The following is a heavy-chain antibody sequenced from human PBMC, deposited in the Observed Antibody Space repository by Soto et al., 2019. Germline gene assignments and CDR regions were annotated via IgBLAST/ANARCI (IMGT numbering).Heavy chain of an antibody. Sequence: PGGSLRLSCAASGFTFSSYGMHWVRQAPGKGLEWVAVISYDGSNKYYADSVKGRFTISRDNSKNTLYLQMNSLGAEDTAVYYCAKDTGRCGGDCYHFDYWGQGTLVTVSS. CDR1: GFTFSSYG. J-gene: IGHJ4*02. CDR2: ISYDGSNK. CDR3: AKDTGRCGGDCYHFDY. D-gene: IGHD2-21*02. V-gene: IGHV3-30*18.